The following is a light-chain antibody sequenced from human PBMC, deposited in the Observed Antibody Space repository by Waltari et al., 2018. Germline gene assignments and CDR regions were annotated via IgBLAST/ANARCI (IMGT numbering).Light chain of an antibody. CDR2: WAS. CDR1: QSVLYSSNNKNY. CDR3: QQYYSTLLFT. Sequence: DIVMTQSPDSLAVSLGERATINCKSSQSVLYSSNNKNYLAWYQQKPGQPPKLLIYWASTRESGVPGRFSGSGSGTDFTLTISSLQAEDVAVYYCQQYYSTLLFTFGPGTKVDIK. J-gene: IGKJ3*01. V-gene: IGKV4-1*01.